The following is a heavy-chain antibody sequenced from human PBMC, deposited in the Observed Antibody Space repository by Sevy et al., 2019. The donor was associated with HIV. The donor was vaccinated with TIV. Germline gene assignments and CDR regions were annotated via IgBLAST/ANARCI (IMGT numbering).Heavy chain of an antibody. D-gene: IGHD3-22*01. CDR1: DYTFSTQG. J-gene: IGHJ4*02. V-gene: IGHV1-18*01. CDR3: ARDWAPGYYYDAIGVKRDYYFDY. CDR2: ISAYNRNT. Sequence: DSVKVSCKASDYTFSTQGFNWVRQAPGQGLERTGWISAYNRNTKYAQKFQGRVTMTTDISTSTAYMELRGLTSDDTAVYYCARDWAPGYYYDAIGVKRDYYFDYWGQGTLVSVSS.